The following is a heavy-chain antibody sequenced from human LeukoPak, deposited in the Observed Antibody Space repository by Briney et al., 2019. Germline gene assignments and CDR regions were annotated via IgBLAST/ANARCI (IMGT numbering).Heavy chain of an antibody. Sequence: GGSLRLSCAASGFTFSNYWMHWVRQAPGKGLVWVSRINSDGINTSYADSVKGRFTISRDNAKNTLNLQMNSLRAEDTAVYYCARDLGQYYDTSDNWFDPWGKGTTVTVSS. V-gene: IGHV3-74*01. CDR1: GFTFSNYW. CDR3: ARDLGQYYDTSDNWFDP. J-gene: IGHJ5*01. D-gene: IGHD3-22*01. CDR2: INSDGINT.